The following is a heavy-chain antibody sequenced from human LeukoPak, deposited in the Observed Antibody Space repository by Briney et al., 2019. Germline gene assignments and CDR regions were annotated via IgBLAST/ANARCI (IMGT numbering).Heavy chain of an antibody. J-gene: IGHJ4*02. D-gene: IGHD6-13*01. Sequence: SETLSLTCTVSGGSISSYYWSWVRQPPGKGLEWIGYIYYSGSTTYNPSLKPRVTMSVDTSKNQFSLKLSSVTAADTAVYFCARSLYSSSPYYFPYWGQGTLVTVSS. CDR2: IYYSGST. CDR3: ARSLYSSSPYYFPY. V-gene: IGHV4-59*08. CDR1: GGSISSYY.